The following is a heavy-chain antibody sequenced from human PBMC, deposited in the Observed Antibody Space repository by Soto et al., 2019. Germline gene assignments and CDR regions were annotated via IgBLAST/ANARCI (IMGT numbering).Heavy chain of an antibody. D-gene: IGHD3-22*01. CDR3: ARGDDERYDGNGYLGRH. J-gene: IGHJ4*02. CDR1: GFTFSSYW. CDR2: IKSDGSGT. Sequence: EVQLVESGGGLVQPGESLTLSCAASGFTFSSYWMHWFRQAPGKGLVWVSRIKSDGSGTYYADSVKGRLTISRDNAKNTIYLQMNRLRVEVTAVYFCARGDDERYDGNGYLGRHWGQGTLVTVSS. V-gene: IGHV3-74*01.